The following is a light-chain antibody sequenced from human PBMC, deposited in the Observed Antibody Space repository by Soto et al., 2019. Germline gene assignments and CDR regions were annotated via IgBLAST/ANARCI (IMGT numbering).Light chain of an antibody. J-gene: IGLJ2*01. CDR1: SGDIGGYNY. CDR3: SSYAGSYVV. CDR2: EVS. Sequence: QSALTQTPSASGSPGQSVTISCTGTSGDIGGYNYVSWYQQHPGKAPKLMIYEVSKRPSGVPDRFSGSKSGNTASLTVSGLQAQDEADYYCSSYAGSYVVFGGGTKLTVL. V-gene: IGLV2-8*01.